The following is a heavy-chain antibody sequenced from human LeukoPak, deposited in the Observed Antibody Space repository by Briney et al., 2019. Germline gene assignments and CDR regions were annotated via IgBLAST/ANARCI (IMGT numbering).Heavy chain of an antibody. CDR3: AREMGVVTAHGIDV. D-gene: IGHD4-23*01. Sequence: SETLSLTCTVSGDSITLTNSYWGWIRQPPGKRLEWIGSIYYSGSSYYNPSLQSRVIISVDTPKNLFSLNLTSMTAADTALYYCAREMGVVTAHGIDVWGQGTTVTVSS. V-gene: IGHV4-39*02. CDR1: GDSITLTNSY. CDR2: IYYSGSS. J-gene: IGHJ6*02.